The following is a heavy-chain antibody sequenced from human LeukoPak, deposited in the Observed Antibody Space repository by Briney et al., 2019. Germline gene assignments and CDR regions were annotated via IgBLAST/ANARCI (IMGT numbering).Heavy chain of an antibody. CDR3: ARRQGCSSTSCPPDS. D-gene: IGHD2-2*01. Sequence: GESLQISFRGSGYSFTTYWIGWVRQMPGKGLEWMGIIYPGDSDTRYSPSFQGQVTISADKSINTAYLQWSSLKASDTAMYYCARRQGCSSTSCPPDSWGQGTLVTVSS. CDR1: GYSFTTYW. J-gene: IGHJ4*02. V-gene: IGHV5-51*01. CDR2: IYPGDSDT.